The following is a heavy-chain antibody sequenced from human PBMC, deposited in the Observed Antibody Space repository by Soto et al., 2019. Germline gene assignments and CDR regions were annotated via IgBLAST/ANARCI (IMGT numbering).Heavy chain of an antibody. CDR1: GGSISSGGYS. Sequence: SETLSLTCAVSGGSISSGGYSWTWIRQPPGKGLEWIGYVHHTGSTTYNPSLKTRVNISVDKSKNHFSLGLKSVTAAGTARYYCARTSYDILTGRLDAFDIWGQGTMVTDSS. V-gene: IGHV4-30-2*01. D-gene: IGHD3-9*01. J-gene: IGHJ3*02. CDR2: VHHTGST. CDR3: ARTSYDILTGRLDAFDI.